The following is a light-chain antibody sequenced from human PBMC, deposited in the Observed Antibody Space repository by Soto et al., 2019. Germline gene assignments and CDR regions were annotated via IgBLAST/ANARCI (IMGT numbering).Light chain of an antibody. V-gene: IGKV1-39*01. CDR1: QSISSY. J-gene: IGKJ2*01. CDR3: QQTYSPPYT. CDR2: GAS. Sequence: DIQMTQSPSSLSASVGDRVTITCRASQSISSYLNWYQQKPGKAPDLLIFGASSLKSGVPSTCSGSASGTDVTLTISSLQPEHFAPYYCQQTYSPPYTFGQGTKLEI.